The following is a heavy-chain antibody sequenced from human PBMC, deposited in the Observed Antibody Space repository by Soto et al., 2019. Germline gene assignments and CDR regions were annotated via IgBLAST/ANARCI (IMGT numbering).Heavy chain of an antibody. CDR1: GGTFSRYS. CDR3: ARALILTGYYIHDAFNI. V-gene: IGHV1-69*13. D-gene: IGHD3-9*01. Sequence: SVKVSCKASGGTFSRYSITWVRQAPGHGLEWIGRIIPIFGIASYAQKFQGRVTITADESTSTAYMELSSLRSDDTAVYYCARALILTGYYIHDAFNIWGQGKMVTVSS. CDR2: IIPIFGIA. J-gene: IGHJ3*02.